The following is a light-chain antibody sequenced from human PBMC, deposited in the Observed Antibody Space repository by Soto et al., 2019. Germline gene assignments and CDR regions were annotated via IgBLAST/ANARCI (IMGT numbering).Light chain of an antibody. Sequence: QSALTQPASVSGSPRQSITISCTGASSDVGGYTYVSWYQQHPGKAPKLLIYDNNKRPSGIPDRFSGSKSGTSGTLDITGLQTGDEADYYCATWDGSLPAEVFGGGTKLTVL. J-gene: IGLJ2*01. CDR3: ATWDGSLPAEV. CDR1: SSDVGGYTY. CDR2: DNN. V-gene: IGLV1-51*01.